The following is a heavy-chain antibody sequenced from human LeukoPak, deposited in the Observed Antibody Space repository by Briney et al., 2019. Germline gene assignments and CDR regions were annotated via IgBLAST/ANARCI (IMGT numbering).Heavy chain of an antibody. J-gene: IGHJ4*02. V-gene: IGHV4-4*07. Sequence: SETLSLTCTVSGGSISSYYWSWIRQPAGKGLEWNGRIYTSGSTNYNPSLKSRVTMSVDTSKNQLSLKLSSVTAADTAVYYCARDDYSYGYWFFDYWGQGTLVTVSS. CDR3: ARDDYSYGYWFFDY. CDR1: GGSISSYY. CDR2: IYTSGST. D-gene: IGHD5-18*01.